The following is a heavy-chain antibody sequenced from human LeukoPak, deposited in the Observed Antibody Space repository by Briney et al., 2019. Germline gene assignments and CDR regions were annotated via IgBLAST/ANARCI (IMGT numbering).Heavy chain of an antibody. J-gene: IGHJ6*02. D-gene: IGHD3-9*01. CDR2: IYYSGST. V-gene: IGHV4-38-2*02. CDR1: GYSISSGYY. Sequence: SETLSLTCTVSGYSISSGYYWGWIRQPPGKGLEWIGSIYYSGSTYYNPSLKSRVTISVDTSKNQFSLKLSSVTAADTAVYYCARVATPASYYDILTGYLRRYGMDVWGQGTTVTVSS. CDR3: ARVATPASYYDILTGYLRRYGMDV.